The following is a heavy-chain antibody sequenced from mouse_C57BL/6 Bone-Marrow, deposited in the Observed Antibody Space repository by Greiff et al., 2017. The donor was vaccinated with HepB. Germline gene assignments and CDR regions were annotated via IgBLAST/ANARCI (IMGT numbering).Heavy chain of an antibody. J-gene: IGHJ4*01. V-gene: IGHV1-26*01. CDR1: GYTFTDYY. CDR2: INPNNGGT. D-gene: IGHD2-3*01. Sequence: VQLQQSGPELVKPGASVKISCKASGYTFTDYYMNWVKQSHAKSLEWIGDINPNNGGTSYNQKFKGKATLTVDKSSSTAYMELRSLTSEDSAVYYCAREGIYDGYYDAMDYWGQGTSVTVSS. CDR3: AREGIYDGYYDAMDY.